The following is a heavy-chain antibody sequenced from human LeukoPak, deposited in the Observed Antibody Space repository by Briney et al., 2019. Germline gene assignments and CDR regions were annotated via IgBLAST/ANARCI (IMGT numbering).Heavy chain of an antibody. CDR1: GFIFSNYA. V-gene: IGHV3-30*04. J-gene: IGHJ4*02. Sequence: PGRSLRLSCAASGFIFSNYAMHWVRQAPGKGLEWVAVISYDGSNKYYADSVKGRFTISRDNAKNTLYLQMNSLRAGDTAVYYCASTPNGVAAIYFDYWGQGTLVTASS. CDR2: ISYDGSNK. CDR3: ASTPNGVAAIYFDY. D-gene: IGHD2-15*01.